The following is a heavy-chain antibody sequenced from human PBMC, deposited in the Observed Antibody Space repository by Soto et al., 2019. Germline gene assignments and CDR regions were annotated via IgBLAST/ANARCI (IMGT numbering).Heavy chain of an antibody. D-gene: IGHD3-16*01. Sequence: GGFLRLSCAASGFTFGSHGRIWVRQAPGKGLEWVSAISGSGGSAYYADSVKGRFTISRDNSINTLYLQMNSLRAEDTAVYFCARPPTPVLYVWGMDVWGQGTTVTVSS. CDR1: GFTFGSHG. J-gene: IGHJ6*02. CDR2: ISGSGGSA. V-gene: IGHV3-23*01. CDR3: ARPPTPVLYVWGMDV.